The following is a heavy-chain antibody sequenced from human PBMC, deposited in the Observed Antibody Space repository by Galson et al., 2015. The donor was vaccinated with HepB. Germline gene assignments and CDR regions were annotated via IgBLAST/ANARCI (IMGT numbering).Heavy chain of an antibody. CDR2: IIPIFGTA. V-gene: IGHV1-69*13. Sequence: SVKVSCKASGYTFTSYAINWVRQAPGQGLEWMGGIIPIFGTANYAQKFQGRVTITADESTSTAYMELSSLRSEDTAVYYCAREGTRGFDPWGQGTLVTVSS. J-gene: IGHJ5*02. CDR1: GYTFTSYA. D-gene: IGHD2-8*01. CDR3: AREGTRGFDP.